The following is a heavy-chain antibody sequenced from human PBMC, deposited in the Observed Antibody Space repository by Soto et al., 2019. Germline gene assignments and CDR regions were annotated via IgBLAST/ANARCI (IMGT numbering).Heavy chain of an antibody. Sequence: PGGSLRLSCAASGFTFSSYAMSWVRQAPGKGLEWVSAISGSGGSTYYADSVKGRFTISRDNSKNTLYLQMNSLRAEDTAVYYCAKVAGSSSPYYYYGMDVWGQGTTVTVSS. CDR3: AKVAGSSSPYYYYGMDV. CDR1: GFTFSSYA. D-gene: IGHD6-6*01. CDR2: ISGSGGST. V-gene: IGHV3-23*01. J-gene: IGHJ6*02.